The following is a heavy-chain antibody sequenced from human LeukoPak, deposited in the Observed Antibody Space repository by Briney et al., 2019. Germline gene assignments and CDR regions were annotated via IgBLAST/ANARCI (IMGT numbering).Heavy chain of an antibody. CDR1: GGSISSGGYY. CDR2: IYYSGST. CDR3: ARDPGDAFDI. V-gene: IGHV4-30-4*08. J-gene: IGHJ3*02. Sequence: PSETLSLTCTVSGGSISSGGYYWSWIRQPPGKGLEWIGYIYYSGSTYYNPSLKSRITISVDTSKNQFSLKLSSVTAADTAMYYCARDPGDAFDIWGQGTMVTVSS.